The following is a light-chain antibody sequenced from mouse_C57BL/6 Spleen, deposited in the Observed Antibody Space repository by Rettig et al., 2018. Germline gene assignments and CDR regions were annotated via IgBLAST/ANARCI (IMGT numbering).Light chain of an antibody. J-gene: IGKJ5*01. CDR3: QQWSSYPPT. CDR2: DTS. Sequence: QIVLTQSPAIMSASPGEKVTMTCSASSSVNYMYWYQQKPGSSPRLLIYDTSNLASGVPVRFSGSGSGTSYSLTISRMEAEDAATYYCQQWSSYPPTFGAGTKLELK. V-gene: IGKV4-55*01. CDR1: SSVNY.